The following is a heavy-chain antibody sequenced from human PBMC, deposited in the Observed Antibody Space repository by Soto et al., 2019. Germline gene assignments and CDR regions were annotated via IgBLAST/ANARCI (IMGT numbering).Heavy chain of an antibody. CDR3: AKGLPDTIFGVLIRFDS. Sequence: EVQLLEAGGDLVQPGGSLRISCAATGFTFSSCVMSWVRQAPGKGLEWVSTISGSGGRAYYADSVKGRFTISRDNSKNTLYLQMNSLRVDDTAVYYCAKGLPDTIFGVLIRFDSWGQGTLVTVSS. CDR2: ISGSGGRA. V-gene: IGHV3-23*01. J-gene: IGHJ4*02. CDR1: GFTFSSCV. D-gene: IGHD3-3*01.